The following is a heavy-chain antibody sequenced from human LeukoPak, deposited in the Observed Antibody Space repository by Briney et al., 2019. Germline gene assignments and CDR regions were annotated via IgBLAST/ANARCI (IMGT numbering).Heavy chain of an antibody. Sequence: GASVKVSCKASGYTFTSYGISWVRQAPGQGLEWMGWISAYNGNTNYAQKFQGRVTITADKSTSTAYMELSSLRSEDTAVYYCARELLTARSEDAFDIWGQGTMVTVSS. CDR1: GYTFTSYG. CDR3: ARELLTARSEDAFDI. J-gene: IGHJ3*02. D-gene: IGHD6-6*01. V-gene: IGHV1-18*01. CDR2: ISAYNGNT.